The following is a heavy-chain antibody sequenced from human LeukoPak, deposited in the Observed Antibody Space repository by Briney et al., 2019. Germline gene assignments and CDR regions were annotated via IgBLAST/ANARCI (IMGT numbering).Heavy chain of an antibody. CDR1: GYTFTS. V-gene: IGHV1-18*01. CDR3: ARHDYGDFLSAEFFQY. CDR2: ISANNGNT. D-gene: IGHD4-17*01. Sequence: ASVKVSCKASGYTFTSFSWVRQAPGQGLEWMGWISANNGNTNYAQKFQDRVTMTTDTSTSTAYKELRSLRSDDTAVYYCARHDYGDFLSAEFFQYWGQGTLVTVSS. J-gene: IGHJ1*01.